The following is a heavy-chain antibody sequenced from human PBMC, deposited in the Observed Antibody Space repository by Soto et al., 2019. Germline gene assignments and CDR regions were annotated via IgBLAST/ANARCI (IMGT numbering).Heavy chain of an antibody. CDR3: AKLGSSSWSPHYYFDY. Sequence: GGSLRLSCAASGFTFNNYAMGWVRQAPGKGLEWVSAITGSGSDTYYVDSVKGRFTISRDNSKNPVYLQMNSLRAEDTAIYYCAKLGSSSWSPHYYFDYWGQGTLVTVSS. CDR1: GFTFNNYA. J-gene: IGHJ4*02. CDR2: ITGSGSDT. V-gene: IGHV3-23*01. D-gene: IGHD2-2*01.